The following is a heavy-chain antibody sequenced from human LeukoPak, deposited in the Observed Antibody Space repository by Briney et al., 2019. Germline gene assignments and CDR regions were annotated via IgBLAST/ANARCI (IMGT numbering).Heavy chain of an antibody. CDR3: AGIAATATHIDY. D-gene: IGHD6-13*01. V-gene: IGHV3-74*01. CDR2: INIDDTST. CDR1: GFTFSRYW. Sequence: GGSLRLSCAASGFTFSRYWMHWVRQAPGKGLVWVTRINIDDTSTSYADSVKGRFTISRDNAKNTLYLQMNSLRAEDTAVYYCAGIAATATHIDYWGQGTLVTVSS. J-gene: IGHJ4*02.